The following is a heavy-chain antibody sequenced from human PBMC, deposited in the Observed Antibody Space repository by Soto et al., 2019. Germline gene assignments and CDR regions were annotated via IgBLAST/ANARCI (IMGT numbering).Heavy chain of an antibody. CDR1: GGTFSSYA. CDR3: AGSPEWSYALSQLVITTFGFY. CDR2: IIPVFVAT. V-gene: IGHV1-69*01. Sequence: QVQLVQSGAEVKKPGSSVKFSCKASGGTFSSYAFSWVRQAPVQGLEWMGCIIPVFVATNYAQMFQGRVTITADASTSPAYMALSSLKSEDTAVYYCAGSPEWSYALSQLVITTFGFYWGPGTVVTVS. D-gene: IGHD3-22*01. J-gene: IGHJ4*02.